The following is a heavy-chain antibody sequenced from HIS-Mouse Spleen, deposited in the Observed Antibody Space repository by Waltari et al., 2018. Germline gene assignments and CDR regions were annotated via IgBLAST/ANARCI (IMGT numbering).Heavy chain of an antibody. D-gene: IGHD1-26*01. CDR2: INPNSGGT. CDR1: GYTFTGYY. J-gene: IGHJ5*02. Sequence: QVQLVQSGAEVKKPGASVKVSCKASGYTFTGYYMHWVRQAPGQGLEWMGGINPNSGGTKYAQKCQGRVTMTRDTSISTAYMELSRLRADDTAVYYCARSPPPNSGSYSDWFDPWGQGTLVTVSS. V-gene: IGHV1-2*02. CDR3: ARSPPPNSGSYSDWFDP.